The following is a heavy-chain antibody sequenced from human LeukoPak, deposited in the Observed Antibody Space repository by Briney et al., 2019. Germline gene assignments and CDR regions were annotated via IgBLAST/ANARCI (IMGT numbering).Heavy chain of an antibody. CDR1: GFTFSSYG. CDR2: ISWNSGSK. Sequence: GRSLRLSCAASGFTFSSYGMHWVRQAPGKGLEWVSGISWNSGSKGYAGSVKGRFTISRDNAKNSLYLQMNSLRSEDTAFYYCAKDNIRIVVAGAIDNWGQGTLVTVSS. J-gene: IGHJ4*02. CDR3: AKDNIRIVVAGAIDN. V-gene: IGHV3-9*01. D-gene: IGHD6-19*01.